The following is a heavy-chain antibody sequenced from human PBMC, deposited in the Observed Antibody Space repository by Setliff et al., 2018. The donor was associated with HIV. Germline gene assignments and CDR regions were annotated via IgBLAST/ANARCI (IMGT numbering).Heavy chain of an antibody. Sequence: GGSLRLSCAASGFSLSDYYMNWIRQAPGKGLEWISQISRYGNNIYYADSVKGRFTISRDNAKNSLYLQMNSLRAEDTAVYYCAREYSSSWYSYYYYGMDVWGQGTTVTVSS. CDR2: ISRYGNNI. V-gene: IGHV3-11*04. D-gene: IGHD6-13*01. CDR1: GFSLSDYY. J-gene: IGHJ6*02. CDR3: AREYSSSWYSYYYYGMDV.